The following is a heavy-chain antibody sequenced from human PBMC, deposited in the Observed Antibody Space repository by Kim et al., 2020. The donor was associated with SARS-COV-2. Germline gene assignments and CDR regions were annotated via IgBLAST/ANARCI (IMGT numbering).Heavy chain of an antibody. Sequence: GGSLRLSCAASGFTFSSYAMSWVRQAPGKGLEWVAGISNNGGSTYYADSVKGQFTISRDNSKNTLDLQMNSLRAEDTALYFCAKENPPHYFDIWGQGTMVTVSS. CDR2: ISNNGGST. CDR3: AKENPPHYFDI. V-gene: IGHV3-23*01. CDR1: GFTFSSYA. D-gene: IGHD3-10*01. J-gene: IGHJ3*02.